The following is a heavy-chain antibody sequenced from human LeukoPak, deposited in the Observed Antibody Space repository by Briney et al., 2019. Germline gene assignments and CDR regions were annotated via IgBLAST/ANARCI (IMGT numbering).Heavy chain of an antibody. CDR1: GASFSAYY. J-gene: IGHJ4*02. D-gene: IGHD3-10*01. Sequence: AETLYLTCAVHGASFSAYYWSWNRQPPGKGLEWIAEINHSGSTNYNPSLNSRATISVDTSKNQFSLKLSAVTAADSAVYYCARGPHYGAGSYYNDYWGEGTMVTVSS. CDR3: ARGPHYGAGSYYNDY. CDR2: INHSGST. V-gene: IGHV4-34*01.